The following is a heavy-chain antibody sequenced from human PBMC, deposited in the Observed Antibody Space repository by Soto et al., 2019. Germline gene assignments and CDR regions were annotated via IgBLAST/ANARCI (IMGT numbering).Heavy chain of an antibody. CDR3: ARGGSTGYYDSSAHDAFDI. V-gene: IGHV1-46*01. Sequence: ASVKVSCKASGYTFTSYYMHWVRQAPGQGLEWMGIINPSGGSTSYAQKFQGRVTMTRDTSTSTVYMEVSSLRSEYTAVYYCARGGSTGYYDSSAHDAFDIWGQGTMVTVSS. J-gene: IGHJ3*02. CDR2: INPSGGST. D-gene: IGHD3-22*01. CDR1: GYTFTSYY.